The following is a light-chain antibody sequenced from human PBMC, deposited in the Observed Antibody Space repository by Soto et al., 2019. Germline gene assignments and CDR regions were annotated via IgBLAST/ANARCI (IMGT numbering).Light chain of an antibody. V-gene: IGLV3-1*01. CDR3: QAWDRHTVV. J-gene: IGLJ3*02. CDR2: QDY. Sequence: SYELTQPPSVSVSPGQPASITCSGDKLGDKYTFWYQQKPGQSPVLVIYQDYKRPSGIPERFSGSNSGNTATLTIIGPQALDEAAYYCQAWDRHTVVFGGGTKVTVL. CDR1: KLGDKY.